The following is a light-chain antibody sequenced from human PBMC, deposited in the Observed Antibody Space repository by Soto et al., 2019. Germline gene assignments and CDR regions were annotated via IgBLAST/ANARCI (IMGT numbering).Light chain of an antibody. Sequence: QSVLTQPASVSGSPGQSITISCTGTSSDVRSYNLVSWYQQHPGKAPKLMIYEGSKRPSGVSNRFSGSKSGNTASLTISGLQAEDEADYYCCSYAGSRTYVFGTGTKVTVL. J-gene: IGLJ1*01. CDR2: EGS. CDR3: CSYAGSRTYV. V-gene: IGLV2-23*01. CDR1: SSDVRSYNL.